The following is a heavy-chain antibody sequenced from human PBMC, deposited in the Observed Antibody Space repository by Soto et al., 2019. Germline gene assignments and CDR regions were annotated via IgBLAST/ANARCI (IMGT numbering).Heavy chain of an antibody. D-gene: IGHD5-18*01. V-gene: IGHV6-1*01. CDR1: GDSVSSNIVG. J-gene: IGHJ3*01. CDR3: ARGSGYIYAYSFDV. CDR2: TYYRSKWYN. Sequence: SQTLSLTCAISGDSVSSNIVGWSWIRPSPSRGLEWLGRTYYRSKWYNDYAVSVKGRVTINPDTSENQFSLQLNSVTPEDTAVYYCARGSGYIYAYSFDVWGQGTMVTVSS.